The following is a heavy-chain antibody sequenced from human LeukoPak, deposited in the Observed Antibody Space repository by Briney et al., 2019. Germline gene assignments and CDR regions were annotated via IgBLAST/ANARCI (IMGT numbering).Heavy chain of an antibody. D-gene: IGHD6-13*01. J-gene: IGHJ4*02. CDR2: ISYDGSNK. CDR1: GFTFSSYA. CDR3: AREPTYTSTWYTSCDY. Sequence: GRSLRLSCAASGFTFSSYAMHWVRQAPGKGLEWVAVISYDGSNKYYADSVKGRFTISRDNAKNSLYLQMNSLRAEDTAVYYCAREPTYTSTWYTSCDYWGQGILVTVSS. V-gene: IGHV3-30*04.